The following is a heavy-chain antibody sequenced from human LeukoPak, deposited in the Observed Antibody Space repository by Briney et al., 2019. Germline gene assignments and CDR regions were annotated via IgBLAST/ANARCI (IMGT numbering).Heavy chain of an antibody. V-gene: IGHV1-18*01. CDR3: ARANGWGVRGVIPPDY. J-gene: IGHJ4*02. Sequence: ASVKVSCKASGYTFTNFGVSWVRQAPGQGREGMGWISAYNGNTNYAQKLQGRVTMTTDTSTSKAYMELRSLRSDDTAVYYCARANGWGVRGVIPPDYWGQGTLVTVSS. CDR2: ISAYNGNT. D-gene: IGHD3-10*02. CDR1: GYTFTNFG.